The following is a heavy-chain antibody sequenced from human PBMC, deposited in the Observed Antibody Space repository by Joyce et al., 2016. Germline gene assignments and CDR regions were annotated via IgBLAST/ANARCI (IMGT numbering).Heavy chain of an antibody. D-gene: IGHD1-26*01. V-gene: IGHV1-18*01. Sequence: QVQLVQSGAEVRKPGASVKVSCKTSGYTFTRSGISWVRQAHGQGLDWIGWISAYTRNTNYAQKRQGRVTMTTDTSTSTAYMELRSLRSDDTAVYYCARNGSEGSKGIDYWGQGSLVTVSS. CDR2: ISAYTRNT. CDR1: GYTFTRSG. CDR3: ARNGSEGSKGIDY. J-gene: IGHJ4*02.